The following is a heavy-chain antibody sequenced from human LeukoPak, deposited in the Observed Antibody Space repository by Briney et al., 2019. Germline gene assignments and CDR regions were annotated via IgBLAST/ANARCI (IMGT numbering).Heavy chain of an antibody. CDR3: ARGTSLGRPGTYYFDY. J-gene: IGHJ4*02. D-gene: IGHD1/OR15-1a*01. Sequence: GGSLRLSCAASGFTFSTHAMRWVRQAPGKGLEWVSSLSGDGSTTYHADSVKGRFTISRDNSRRSLYLQVNSLSAEDTAVYYCARGTSLGRPGTYYFDYWGQGALVTVSS. V-gene: IGHV3-23*01. CDR2: LSGDGSTT. CDR1: GFTFSTHA.